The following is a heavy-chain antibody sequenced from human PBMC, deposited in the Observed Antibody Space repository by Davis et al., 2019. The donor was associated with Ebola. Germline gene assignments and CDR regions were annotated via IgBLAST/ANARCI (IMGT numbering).Heavy chain of an antibody. J-gene: IGHJ3*01. CDR3: ARTRTTGTSSAFNV. CDR2: IYPGDFET. V-gene: IGHV5-51*01. Sequence: GESLKISCKASGYIFTTYWIAWVRQVPGKGLEWMGIIYPGDFETRYSPSFQGRVTISADKSIITAYLQWSSLQASDTAMYYCARTRTTGTSSAFNVWGQGTMVTVSS. D-gene: IGHD1-1*01. CDR1: GYIFTTYW.